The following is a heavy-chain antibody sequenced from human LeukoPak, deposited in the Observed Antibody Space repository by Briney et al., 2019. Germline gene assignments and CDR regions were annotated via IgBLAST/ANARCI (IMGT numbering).Heavy chain of an antibody. CDR3: ARVGNYDYVWGSYRPSPYYYYGMDV. V-gene: IGHV4-39*01. Sequence: PSETLSLTCTVSGGSISSSSYYWGWIRQPPGKGLEWIGSIYYSGSTYYNPSLKSRVTISVDTSKNQFSLKLSSVTAADTAVYYCARVGNYDYVWGSYRPSPYYYYGMDVWGQGTTVTVSS. CDR1: GGSISSSSYY. CDR2: IYYSGST. J-gene: IGHJ6*02. D-gene: IGHD3-16*02.